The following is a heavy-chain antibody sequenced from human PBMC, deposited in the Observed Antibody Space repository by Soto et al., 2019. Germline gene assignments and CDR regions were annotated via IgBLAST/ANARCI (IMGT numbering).Heavy chain of an antibody. CDR3: ARDKGLTISGWSYYCAF. CDR1: GFTLSSYS. D-gene: IGHD6-19*01. V-gene: IGHV3-48*02. CDR2: ISGSGGTI. J-gene: IGHJ4*02. Sequence: EVQLVESGGGLVQPGGSLRLSCAASGFTLSSYSMHWVRQAPGKGLEWVSYISGSGGTIYYADSVKGRFTISRDNAKNSLSVQMNGLRDEHTAVYFCARDKGLTISGWSYYCAFWGQGTRVTVSS.